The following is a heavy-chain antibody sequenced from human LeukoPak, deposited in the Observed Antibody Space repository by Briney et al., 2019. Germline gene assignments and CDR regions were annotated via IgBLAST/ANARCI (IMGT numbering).Heavy chain of an antibody. CDR2: ISYDGSNK. V-gene: IGHV3-30*18. CDR3: AKTMITFGGVIDKLDY. D-gene: IGHD3-16*02. J-gene: IGHJ4*02. Sequence: GGSLRLSCAASGFTSSSYGMHWVRQAPGKGLEWVAVISYDGSNKYYADSVKGRFTISRDNSKNTLYLQMNSLRAEDTAVYYCAKTMITFGGVIDKLDYWGQGTLVTVSS. CDR1: GFTSSSYG.